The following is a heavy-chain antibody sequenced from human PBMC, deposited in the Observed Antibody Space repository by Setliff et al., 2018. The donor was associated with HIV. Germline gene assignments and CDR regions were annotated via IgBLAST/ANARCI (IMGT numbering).Heavy chain of an antibody. V-gene: IGHV1-18*01. CDR2: ISAYNGNT. J-gene: IGHJ4*02. CDR1: GYTFTSYG. D-gene: IGHD3-10*01. CDR3: AREPAGSGSGSFGF. Sequence: ASVKVSCKASGYTFTSYGISWVRQASGQGLEWMGWISAYNGNTDYAQELQGRITLTTDTSTSTANMELSSLRSEDTAVYYCAREPAGSGSGSFGFWGQGTLVTVSS.